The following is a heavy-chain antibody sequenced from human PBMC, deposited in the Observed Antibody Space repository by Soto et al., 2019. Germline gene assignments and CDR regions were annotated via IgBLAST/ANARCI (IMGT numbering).Heavy chain of an antibody. CDR3: AKDDGQQHGETYYYYYYGMDV. D-gene: IGHD6-13*01. Sequence: QVQLVESGGGVVQPGRSLRLSCAASGFTFSSYGMHWVRQAPGKGLEWVAVISYDGSNKYYADSVKGRFTISRDNSKNTLYLKMNSLRAEDTAVYYCAKDDGQQHGETYYYYYYGMDVWGQGTTVTVSS. J-gene: IGHJ6*02. CDR1: GFTFSSYG. CDR2: ISYDGSNK. V-gene: IGHV3-30*18.